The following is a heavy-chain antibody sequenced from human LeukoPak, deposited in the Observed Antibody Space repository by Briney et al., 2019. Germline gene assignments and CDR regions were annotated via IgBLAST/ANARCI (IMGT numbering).Heavy chain of an antibody. CDR3: VKAMVRGVIDAFDI. V-gene: IGHV3-23*01. CDR1: GFTFSSYA. CDR2: ISGSGGST. J-gene: IGHJ3*02. D-gene: IGHD3-10*01. Sequence: GGSLRLSCVASGFTFSSYAMSWVRQAPGKGLEWVSGISGSGGSTYYADSVKGRFTISRDNSKNTLYLQMSSLRAEDTAVYYCVKAMVRGVIDAFDIWGQGTMVTVSS.